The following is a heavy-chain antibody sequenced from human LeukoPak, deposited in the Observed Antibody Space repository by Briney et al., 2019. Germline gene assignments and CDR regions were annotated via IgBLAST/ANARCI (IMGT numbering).Heavy chain of an antibody. D-gene: IGHD5-18*01. V-gene: IGHV3-23*01. J-gene: IGHJ4*02. CDR1: GFTFSSYA. CDR3: AKGFRGYSYGIFFDY. Sequence: PWGSLRLSCAASGFTFSSYAMSWVRQAPGEGLEWVSAISGRGGGTYYADSVKGRFTISRDNSKNTLYLQMNSLRAEDTAVYYCAKGFRGYSYGIFFDYWGQETLVTVSS. CDR2: ISGRGGGT.